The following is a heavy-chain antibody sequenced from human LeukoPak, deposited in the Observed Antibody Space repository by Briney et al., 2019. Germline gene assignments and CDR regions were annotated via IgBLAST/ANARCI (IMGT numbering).Heavy chain of an antibody. CDR2: ISYDGSNK. D-gene: IGHD4-17*01. J-gene: IGHJ4*02. CDR3: AGGSGDYSPDY. CDR1: GFGFSSYE. Sequence: GGSLRLSCAASGFGFSSYEMNWVHQAPGKGLEWVALISYDGSNKYYADSVRGRFTISRDNSKNTLYLQMNSLRAEDTALYYCAGGSGDYSPDYWGQGTLVTVSS. V-gene: IGHV3-30*03.